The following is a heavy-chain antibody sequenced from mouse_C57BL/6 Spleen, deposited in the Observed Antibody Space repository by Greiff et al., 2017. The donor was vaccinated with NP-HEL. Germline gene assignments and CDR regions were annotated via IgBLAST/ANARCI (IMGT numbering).Heavy chain of an antibody. V-gene: IGHV5-17*01. CDR1: GFTFSDYG. CDR3: ARTGDSHYFDY. J-gene: IGHJ2*01. CDR2: ISSGSSTI. Sequence: EVKLMESGGGLVKPGGSLKLSCAASGFTFSDYGMHWVRQAPEKGLEWVAYISSGSSTIYYADTVKGRFTISRDNAKNTLFLQMTSLRSEDTAMYYCARTGDSHYFDYWGQGTTLTVSS.